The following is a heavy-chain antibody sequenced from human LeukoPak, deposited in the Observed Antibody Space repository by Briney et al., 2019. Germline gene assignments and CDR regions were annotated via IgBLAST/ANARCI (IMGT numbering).Heavy chain of an antibody. CDR1: GFTFSSYA. V-gene: IGHV3-20*01. J-gene: IGHJ4*02. CDR2: INWNGGST. D-gene: IGHD2-15*01. Sequence: PGGSLRLSCAASGFTFSSYAMSWVRQAPGKGLEWVSGINWNGGSTGYADSVKGRFTISRDNAKNSLYLQMNSLRAEDTALYHCARVVVVAANQRSRGLYYFDYWGQGTLVTVSS. CDR3: ARVVVVAANQRSRGLYYFDY.